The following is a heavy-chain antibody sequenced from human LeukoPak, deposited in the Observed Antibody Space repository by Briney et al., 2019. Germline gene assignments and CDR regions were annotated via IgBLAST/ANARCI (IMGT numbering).Heavy chain of an antibody. J-gene: IGHJ6*02. D-gene: IGHD2-2*01. Sequence: PSETLSLTCAVYGGSFSGYYWSWIRQPPGKGLEWIGEINHSGSTNYNPSLKSRVTISVDTSKNQFSLKLSSVTAADTAMYYCARLRLGYCSSTSCYEVMDVWGQGTTVTVSS. CDR3: ARLRLGYCSSTSCYEVMDV. CDR2: INHSGST. V-gene: IGHV4-34*01. CDR1: GGSFSGYY.